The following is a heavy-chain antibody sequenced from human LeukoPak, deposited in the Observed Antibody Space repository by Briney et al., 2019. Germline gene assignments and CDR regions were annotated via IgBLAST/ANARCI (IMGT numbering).Heavy chain of an antibody. J-gene: IGHJ4*02. Sequence: SQTLSLTCAISGDSVSSNSVAWNWIRQSPSRGLEWLGRTYYKSKGYNDYAVSVKSRITINPDTSKNQFSLQLNSVTPEDTAVYYCARGGIAVAGLDYWGQGILATVSS. CDR2: TYYKSKGYN. V-gene: IGHV6-1*01. D-gene: IGHD6-19*01. CDR1: GDSVSSNSVA. CDR3: ARGGIAVAGLDY.